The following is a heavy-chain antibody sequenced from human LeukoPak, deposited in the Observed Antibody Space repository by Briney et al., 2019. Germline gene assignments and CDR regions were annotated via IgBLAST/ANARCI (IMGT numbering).Heavy chain of an antibody. V-gene: IGHV3-53*01. CDR2: IYSGSNT. CDR1: GFTVSSSY. CDR3: ARSLGGNPDY. Sequence: PGGSLRLSCVLSGFTVSSSYMAWVRQAPGEGLEWGSVIYSGSNTYYADSVKGRFTISRDNSENPVSLQMNSLRAEATAVYYCARSLGGNPDYWGQGTLVTVSS. D-gene: IGHD4-23*01. J-gene: IGHJ4*02.